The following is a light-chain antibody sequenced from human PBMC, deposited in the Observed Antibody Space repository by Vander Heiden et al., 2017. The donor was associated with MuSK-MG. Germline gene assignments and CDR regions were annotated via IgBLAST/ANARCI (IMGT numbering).Light chain of an antibody. CDR2: AAS. V-gene: IGKV1-9*01. CDR3: QQLNCYPLVT. J-gene: IGKJ4*01. Sequence: DIQLTQSPSFLSASVGDRVTITCRASQGISSYLASYQQKPGKAPKLLIYAASTLQSGVPSRFSGSGYGTEFTLTISSRQPEDFAAYSCQQLNCYPLVTFGGGTKVEIK. CDR1: QGISSY.